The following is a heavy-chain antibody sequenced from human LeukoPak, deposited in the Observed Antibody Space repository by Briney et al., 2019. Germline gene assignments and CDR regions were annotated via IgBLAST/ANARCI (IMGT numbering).Heavy chain of an antibody. CDR2: INPNSGGT. CDR3: ARGEVLRYFDWLPPIQPSFDY. D-gene: IGHD3-9*01. J-gene: IGHJ4*02. V-gene: IGHV1-2*02. CDR1: GYTFTGYF. Sequence: GASVKVSCEASGYTFTGYFMHWVRQAPGQGLEWMGWINPNSGGTNYAQKFQGRVTITRDTSASTAYMELSSLRSEDMAVYYCARGEVLRYFDWLPPIQPSFDYWGQGTLVTVSS.